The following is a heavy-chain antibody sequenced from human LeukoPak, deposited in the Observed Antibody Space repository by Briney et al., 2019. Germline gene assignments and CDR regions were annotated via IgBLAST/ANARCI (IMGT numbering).Heavy chain of an antibody. CDR2: INQDGSEK. V-gene: IGHV3-7*01. J-gene: IGHJ5*02. Sequence: GGSLRLSCAASGFTFSSYSMNWVRQAPGKGLEWVANINQDGSEKFYVDSVKGRFTISRDNAKNSLYLQMNSLRVDDTAVYYCAEGTTAWGQGTLVTVSS. CDR1: GFTFSSYS. D-gene: IGHD2/OR15-2a*01. CDR3: AEGTTA.